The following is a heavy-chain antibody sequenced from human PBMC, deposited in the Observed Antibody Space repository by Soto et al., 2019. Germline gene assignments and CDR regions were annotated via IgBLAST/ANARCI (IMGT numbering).Heavy chain of an antibody. CDR3: AREQYNWKL. CDR1: GVSVTSYY. Sequence: ETLSLTCSVSGVSVTSYYWTWIRHSPGKGLEWIGYVYHTGNTYYNPSLKSRVTISLDTSKNQVSLRLRSVTAADTAVYYCAREQYNWKLWGQGTLVTVSS. V-gene: IGHV4-59*02. CDR2: VYHTGNT. J-gene: IGHJ4*02. D-gene: IGHD1-20*01.